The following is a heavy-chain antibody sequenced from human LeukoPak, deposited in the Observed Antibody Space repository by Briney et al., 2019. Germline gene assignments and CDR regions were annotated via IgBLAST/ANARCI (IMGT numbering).Heavy chain of an antibody. J-gene: IGHJ4*02. D-gene: IGHD6-19*01. CDR3: ARARRDSSGWYSCFDY. CDR1: GGSISSHY. CDR2: IYYSGST. V-gene: IGHV4-59*11. Sequence: SETLSLTCTVSGGSISSHYWSWIRQPPGKGLEWIGYIYYSGSTNYNPSLKSRVTISVDTSKNQFSLKLSSVTAADTAVYYCARARRDSSGWYSCFDYWGQGTLVTVSS.